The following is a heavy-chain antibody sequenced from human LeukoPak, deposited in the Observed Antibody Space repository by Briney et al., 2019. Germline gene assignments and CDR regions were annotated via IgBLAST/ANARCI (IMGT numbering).Heavy chain of an antibody. CDR3: ARLWDVNWNLPDH. J-gene: IGHJ4*02. CDR1: GFTFSSYG. Sequence: GGSLRLSCAASGFTFSSYGMHWVRQAPGKGLEWVAVISYDGSNKYYADSVKGRFTISRDNSKNTLYLQMNSLRAEDTAVYYCARLWDVNWNLPDHWGQGTLVTVSS. D-gene: IGHD1-7*01. CDR2: ISYDGSNK. V-gene: IGHV3-33*05.